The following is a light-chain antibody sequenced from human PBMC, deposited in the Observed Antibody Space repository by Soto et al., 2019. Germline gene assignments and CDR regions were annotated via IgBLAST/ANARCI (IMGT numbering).Light chain of an antibody. J-gene: IGKJ2*01. CDR2: GAS. Sequence: EIVLTQSPGTLSLSPGERATLSCRASQSVSSSYLAWYQQKPGQAPRLLIYGASSRATGIPDRFSGSGSGTDFTLTISRPEPEDFAVYYCQQYGSSPGTIGQGTKLEIK. CDR1: QSVSSSY. V-gene: IGKV3-20*01. CDR3: QQYGSSPGT.